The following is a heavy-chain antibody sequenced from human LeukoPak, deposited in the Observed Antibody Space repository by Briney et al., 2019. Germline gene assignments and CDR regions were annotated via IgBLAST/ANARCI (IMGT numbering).Heavy chain of an antibody. CDR3: ARLPSIAARPGDY. V-gene: IGHV3-21*01. CDR1: GFTFSSYS. J-gene: IGHJ4*02. Sequence: GGSLRLSCAASGFTFSSYSMNWVRQAPGKGLEWVSSISSSSSYIYYADSVKGRFTISRDNAKNSLYLQMNSLRAEDTAVYYCARLPSIAARPGDYWGQGTLVTVSS. D-gene: IGHD6-6*01. CDR2: ISSSSSYI.